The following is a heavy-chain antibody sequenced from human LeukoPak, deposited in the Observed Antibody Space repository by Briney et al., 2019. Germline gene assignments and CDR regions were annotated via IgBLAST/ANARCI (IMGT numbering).Heavy chain of an antibody. CDR2: INPSGGST. V-gene: IGHV1-46*01. D-gene: IGHD4-17*01. J-gene: IGHJ4*02. CDR1: GYTFTRYY. CDR3: ARDLGDGDYASGNYYFDY. Sequence: ASVKVSCKASGYTFTRYYMHWVRQAPGQGLEWMGIINPSGGSTSYAQKFQGRVTMTRDMSTSTVYMELSSLRSEDTAVYYCARDLGDGDYASGNYYFDYWGQGTLVTVSS.